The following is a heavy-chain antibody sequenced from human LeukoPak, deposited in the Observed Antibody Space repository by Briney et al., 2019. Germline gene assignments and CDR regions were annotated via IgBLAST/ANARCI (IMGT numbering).Heavy chain of an antibody. CDR3: ARSAGYPDAFDI. CDR2: INPNSGGT. J-gene: IGHJ3*02. D-gene: IGHD6-13*01. Sequence: ASVKVSCKASGYTFTGYYMHWVRQAPGQGLEWMGWINPNSGGTNYAQKFQGRVTMIRDTSISTAYMELSRLRSDDTAVYYCARSAGYPDAFDIWGQGTMVTVSS. CDR1: GYTFTGYY. V-gene: IGHV1-2*02.